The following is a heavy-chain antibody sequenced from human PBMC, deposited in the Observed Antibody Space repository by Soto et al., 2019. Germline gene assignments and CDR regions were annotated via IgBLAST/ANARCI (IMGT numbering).Heavy chain of an antibody. D-gene: IGHD3-3*01. V-gene: IGHV5-51*01. Sequence: GESLKISCKGSGYSFTSYWIGCVRQMPGKGLEWMGIIYPGDSDTRYSPSFQGQVTISADKSISTAYLQWSSLRSEDTAVYYCARANRRITIFGVVIGPPIHGMDVWGQGTTVTVSS. CDR1: GYSFTSYW. J-gene: IGHJ6*02. CDR3: ARANRRITIFGVVIGPPIHGMDV. CDR2: IYPGDSDT.